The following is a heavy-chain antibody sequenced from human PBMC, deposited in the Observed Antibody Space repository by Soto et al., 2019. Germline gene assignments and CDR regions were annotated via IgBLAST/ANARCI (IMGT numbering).Heavy chain of an antibody. CDR1: GYTFTSYY. J-gene: IGHJ4*02. CDR3: ARAVSTHRWPFFDY. CDR2: INPSGGST. Sequence: ASVTVSFQAFGYTFTSYYMHWVRKDPGQGLEWMGIINPSGGSTSYAQKFQGRVTMTRDTSTSTVYMELSSLRSEDTAVDYCARAVSTHRWPFFDYWGQGTLVTVSS. D-gene: IGHD2-15*01. V-gene: IGHV1-46*01.